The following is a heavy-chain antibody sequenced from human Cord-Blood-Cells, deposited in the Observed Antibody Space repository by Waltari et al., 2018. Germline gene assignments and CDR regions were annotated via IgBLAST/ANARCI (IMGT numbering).Heavy chain of an antibody. J-gene: IGHJ4*02. Sequence: QVQLQQWGAGLLKPSETLSLTCAVYGGSFSGYSWSWIRQPPGKGLEWIGEINHSGSTNYNPSLKSRVTISVDTSKNQFSLKLSSVTAADTAVYYCARGRGWLRCFDFWGQGTLVTVSS. D-gene: IGHD5-12*01. CDR3: ARGRGWLRCFDF. CDR1: GGSFSGYS. CDR2: INHSGST. V-gene: IGHV4-34*01.